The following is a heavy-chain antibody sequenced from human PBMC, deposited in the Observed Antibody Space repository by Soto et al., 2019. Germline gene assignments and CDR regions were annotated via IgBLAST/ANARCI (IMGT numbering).Heavy chain of an antibody. Sequence: GESLKISCKASGYSFSDYWIGWVRQMPGRGLEWMGIIYPGDSDTRYSASFQGQVTISADKSISTTFLQWSSLKASDTAMYYCARRGKYCGTSTCRFDTWGQGTLVTVSS. CDR1: GYSFSDYW. J-gene: IGHJ5*02. CDR2: IYPGDSDT. CDR3: ARRGKYCGTSTCRFDT. D-gene: IGHD2-21*01. V-gene: IGHV5-51*01.